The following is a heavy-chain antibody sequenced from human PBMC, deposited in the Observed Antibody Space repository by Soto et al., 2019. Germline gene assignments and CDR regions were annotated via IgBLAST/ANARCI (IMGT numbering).Heavy chain of an antibody. CDR2: INAGNGNT. Sequence: QVQLVQSGAEVKKPGASVKVSCKASGYTFTSYAMHWVRQAPGQRLEWMGWINAGNGNTKYSQKFQGRVTITRDTSASTAYTELSSLRSEDTAVYYFARSIVVVTAADYWGQGTLVTVSS. J-gene: IGHJ4*02. CDR3: ARSIVVVTAADY. D-gene: IGHD2-21*02. V-gene: IGHV1-3*01. CDR1: GYTFTSYA.